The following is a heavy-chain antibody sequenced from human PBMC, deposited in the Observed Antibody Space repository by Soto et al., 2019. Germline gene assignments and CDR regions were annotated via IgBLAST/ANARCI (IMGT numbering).Heavy chain of an antibody. V-gene: IGHV3-30*18. CDR3: AKVQSAPYYDILTGGMDV. CDR2: ISYDGSNK. D-gene: IGHD3-9*01. J-gene: IGHJ6*02. CDR1: GFTFSSYG. Sequence: GGSLRLSCAASGFTFSSYGMHWVRQAPGKGLEWVAVISYDGSNKYYADSVKGRFTISRDNSKNTLYLQMNSLRAEDTAVYYCAKVQSAPYYDILTGGMDVWGQGTTVTVSS.